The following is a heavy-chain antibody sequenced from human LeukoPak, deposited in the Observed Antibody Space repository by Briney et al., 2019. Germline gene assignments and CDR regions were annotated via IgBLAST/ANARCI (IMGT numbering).Heavy chain of an antibody. J-gene: IGHJ6*02. CDR1: GYTFTSYG. Sequence: SVKVSCKASGYTFTSYGISWVRQAPGQGLEWMGWISSYNGNTNYAQKLQGRVTMTTDTSTSTAYMELRSLRSDDTAVYYCARAGYYDFWSGGRYYYYGMDVWGQGTTVTVSS. D-gene: IGHD3-3*01. CDR3: ARAGYYDFWSGGRYYYYGMDV. V-gene: IGHV1-18*01. CDR2: ISSYNGNT.